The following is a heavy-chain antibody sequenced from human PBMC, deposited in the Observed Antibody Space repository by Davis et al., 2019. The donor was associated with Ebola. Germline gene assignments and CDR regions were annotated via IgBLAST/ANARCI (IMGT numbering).Heavy chain of an antibody. J-gene: IGHJ4*02. CDR1: GGSFSGYY. D-gene: IGHD6-19*01. Sequence: SETLSLTCAVYGGSFSGYYWSWIRQPPGKGLEWIGEINHSGSTNYNPSLKSRVTISVDTSKNQFSLKLSSVTAADTAVYYCARGAVAGTCFDYWGQGTLVTVSS. CDR3: ARGAVAGTCFDY. V-gene: IGHV4-34*01. CDR2: INHSGST.